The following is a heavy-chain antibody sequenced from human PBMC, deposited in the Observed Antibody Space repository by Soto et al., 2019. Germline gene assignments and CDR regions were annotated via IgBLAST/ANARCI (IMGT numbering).Heavy chain of an antibody. J-gene: IGHJ4*02. CDR2: IVVGSGNT. CDR3: AAGEYHDKSGYSSDY. CDR1: GFTFITST. V-gene: IGHV1-58*01. Sequence: QLQLVQSGPEVKKPGTSVKVSCKVSGFTFITSTVQWVRQARGQPLEWIGWIVVGSGNTIYAQKXQXXXTXTRDESTSTAYMELSSLRSEDTGVDYCAAGEYHDKSGYSSDYWGLGTLVTVSS. D-gene: IGHD3-3*01.